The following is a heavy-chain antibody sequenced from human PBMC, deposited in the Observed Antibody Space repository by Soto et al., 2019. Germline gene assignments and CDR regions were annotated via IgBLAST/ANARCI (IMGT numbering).Heavy chain of an antibody. D-gene: IGHD3-10*01. CDR3: AKKAGDYGHPYFDD. J-gene: IGHJ4*02. V-gene: IGHV1-69*01. CDR1: GDTFSSYA. CDR2: IIRTFRTV. Sequence: QLVQSGPEVKKPGSSVKVSCKSVGDTFSSYAVSWVRQAPGQGLEWMGGIIRTFRTVNYAQKFQGRANITANEATRLSDIKLSTLKSEYSAVYYCAKKAGDYGHPYFDDGSQGTLISVSS.